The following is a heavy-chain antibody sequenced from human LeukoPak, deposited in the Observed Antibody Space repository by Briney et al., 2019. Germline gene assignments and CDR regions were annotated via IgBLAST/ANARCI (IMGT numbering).Heavy chain of an antibody. CDR2: ISGSGGST. CDR3: ASREDFWSGYYPLDY. V-gene: IGHV3-23*01. CDR1: GFTFSSYA. Sequence: GGSLSLSCAASGFTFSSYAMSWVRQAPGKGLEWVSAISGSGGSTYYADSVKGRFTISRDNSKNTLYLQMNSLRAEDTAVYYCASREDFWSGYYPLDYWGQGTLVTVSS. J-gene: IGHJ4*02. D-gene: IGHD3-3*01.